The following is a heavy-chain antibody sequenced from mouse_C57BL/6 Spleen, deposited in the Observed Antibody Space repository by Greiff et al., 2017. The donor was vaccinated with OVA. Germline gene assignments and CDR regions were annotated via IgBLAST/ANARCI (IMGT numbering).Heavy chain of an antibody. J-gene: IGHJ1*03. CDR2: ILPGSGST. CDR1: GYTFTGYW. V-gene: IGHV1-9*01. D-gene: IGHD2-1*01. Sequence: QVQLQQSGAELMKPGASVKLSCKATGYTFTGYWIEWVKQRPGHGLEWIGEILPGSGSTNYNEKFKGKATFTADKSSNTAYMQLSSLTTEDSAIYYGARSSKYGNYGWYFDVWGTGTTVTVSS. CDR3: ARSSKYGNYGWYFDV.